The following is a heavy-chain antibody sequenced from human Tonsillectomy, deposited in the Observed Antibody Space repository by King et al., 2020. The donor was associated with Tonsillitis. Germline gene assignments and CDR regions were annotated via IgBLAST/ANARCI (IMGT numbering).Heavy chain of an antibody. J-gene: IGHJ3*02. CDR2: ISWNSGSI. Sequence: QLVQSGGGLVQPGRSLRLSCAASGFTFDDYAMHWVRQAPGKGLEWVSGISWNSGSIGYADSVKGRFTISRDNAKNSLYLQMNSLRAEDTALYYCAKDRSGYDLSATDAFDIWGQGTMVTVSS. CDR3: AKDRSGYDLSATDAFDI. D-gene: IGHD5-12*01. V-gene: IGHV3-9*01. CDR1: GFTFDDYA.